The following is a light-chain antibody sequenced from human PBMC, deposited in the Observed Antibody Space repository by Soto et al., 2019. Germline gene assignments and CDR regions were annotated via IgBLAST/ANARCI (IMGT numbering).Light chain of an antibody. V-gene: IGLV1-47*02. J-gene: IGLJ2*01. CDR2: SNN. CDR1: SSNIGSNY. Sequence: QSVLTQPPSASGTPGQRVTISCSGSSSNIGSNYVCWYQHLPGTAPKLLIYSNNQRPSGVPDRFSGSKSGTSASLAISGLRSEDEADYYCAAWDDSLSVGVFGGGTKLTVL. CDR3: AAWDDSLSVGV.